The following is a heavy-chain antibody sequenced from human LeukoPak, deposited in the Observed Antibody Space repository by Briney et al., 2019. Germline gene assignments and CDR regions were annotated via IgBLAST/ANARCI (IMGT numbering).Heavy chain of an antibody. Sequence: GGSLRLSCADSGFTFSSYSMNWVRQAPGKGLEWVSAISGSGGSTYYADSVKGRFTISRDNSKNTLYLQMNSLRAEDTAVYYCFVVPAAINYYYYGMDVWGQGTTATVSS. D-gene: IGHD2-2*02. J-gene: IGHJ6*02. CDR3: FVVPAAINYYYYGMDV. CDR1: GFTFSSYS. V-gene: IGHV3-23*01. CDR2: ISGSGGST.